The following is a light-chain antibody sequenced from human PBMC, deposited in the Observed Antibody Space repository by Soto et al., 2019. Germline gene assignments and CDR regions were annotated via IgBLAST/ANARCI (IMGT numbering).Light chain of an antibody. V-gene: IGLV2-14*01. CDR1: SSDIGAYDY. Sequence: QSALTPPASVSGSPGQSITISCTGSSSDIGAYDYVSWYQQRPVKAPKLMIFDVTNRPSGVSDRFSGSKSGNTASLTISGLQTEDEADYYCSSYTSSSTPYVFGTGTKLTVL. CDR2: DVT. CDR3: SSYTSSSTPYV. J-gene: IGLJ1*01.